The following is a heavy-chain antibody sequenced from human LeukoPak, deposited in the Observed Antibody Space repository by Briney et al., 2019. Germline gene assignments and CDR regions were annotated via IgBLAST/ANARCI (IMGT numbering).Heavy chain of an antibody. D-gene: IGHD2-15*01. CDR2: VYNSEYT. CDR3: AGTNGSSGYSGFDY. J-gene: IGHJ4*02. V-gene: IGHV4-59*01. CDR1: VGSLTGYY. Sequence: PSETLSLTCTVSVGSLTGYYWTWIRQPPGEGLEWIGYVYNSEYTKYNPSLKSRVTISLDTSKSQFSLKLSSVTAANTASYYCAGTNGSSGYSGFDYWGQGTLVTVSS.